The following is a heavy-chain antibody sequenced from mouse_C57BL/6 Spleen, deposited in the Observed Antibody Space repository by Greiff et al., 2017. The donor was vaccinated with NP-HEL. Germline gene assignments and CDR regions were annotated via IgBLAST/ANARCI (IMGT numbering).Heavy chain of an antibody. Sequence: EVQVVESGPGLVKPSQSLSLTCSVTGYSITSGYYWNWIRQFPGNKLEWMGYISYDGSNNYNPSLKNRISITRDTSKNQFFLKLNSVTTEDTATYYCARGGIYYDYYFDYWGQGTTLTVSS. J-gene: IGHJ2*01. CDR3: ARGGIYYDYYFDY. CDR2: ISYDGSN. D-gene: IGHD2-4*01. V-gene: IGHV3-6*01. CDR1: GYSITSGYY.